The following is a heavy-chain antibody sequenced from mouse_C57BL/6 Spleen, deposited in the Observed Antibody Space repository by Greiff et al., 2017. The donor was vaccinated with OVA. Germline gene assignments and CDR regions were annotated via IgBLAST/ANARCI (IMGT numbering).Heavy chain of an antibody. V-gene: IGHV3-6*01. CDR3: ARDPKIYDYDEGMDY. CDR1: GYSITSGYY. J-gene: IGHJ4*01. D-gene: IGHD2-4*01. CDR2: ISYDGSN. Sequence: VQLKESGPGLVKPSQSLSLTCSVTGYSITSGYYWNWIRQFPGNKLEWMGYISYDGSNNYNPSLKNRISITRDTSKNQFFLKLNSVTTEDTATYYCARDPKIYDYDEGMDYWGQGTSVTVSS.